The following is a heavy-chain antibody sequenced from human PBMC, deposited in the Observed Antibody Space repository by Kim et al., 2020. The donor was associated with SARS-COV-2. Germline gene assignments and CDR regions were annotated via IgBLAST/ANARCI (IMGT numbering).Heavy chain of an antibody. CDR2: ISSDGIAT. CDR1: GFTFSTYA. CDR3: VKDRWFDY. D-gene: IGHD6-13*01. J-gene: IGHJ4*02. V-gene: IGHV3-64D*09. Sequence: GGSLRLSCSASGFTFSTYAMHWVRQAPGKGLEYVSSISSDGIATYYTDSVKNRFTISRDNSRNTLSLQMSSLRTEDTAVYYCVKDRWFDYWGQGTLVTVS.